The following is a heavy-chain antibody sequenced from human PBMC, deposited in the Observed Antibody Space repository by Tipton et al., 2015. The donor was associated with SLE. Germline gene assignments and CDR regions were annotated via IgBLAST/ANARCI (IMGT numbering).Heavy chain of an antibody. CDR3: ARGVSFAS. CDR2: INYSGTT. V-gene: IGHV4-59*01. CDR1: GGSISSYY. Sequence: TLSLTCSVSGGSISSYYWSWVRQFPGRGLEWIGYINYSGTTTYNPSLKSRVTISVDPSKKHFSLKLDSVSAADTAVYFCARGVSFASGGQGSLVTVSS. J-gene: IGHJ4*02.